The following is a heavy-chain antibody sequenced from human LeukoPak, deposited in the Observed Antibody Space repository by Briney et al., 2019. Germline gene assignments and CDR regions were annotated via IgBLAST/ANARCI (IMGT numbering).Heavy chain of an antibody. J-gene: IGHJ4*02. D-gene: IGHD6-13*01. CDR1: GFTFSSYS. CDR2: ISSSSSYI. CDR3: AKGQGYSSSWSIFDY. Sequence: TGGSLRLSCAASGFTFSSYSMNWVRQAPGKGLEWVSSISSSSSYIYYADSVKGRFTISRDNAKNSLYLQMNSLRAEDTAVYYCAKGQGYSSSWSIFDYWGQGTLVTVSS. V-gene: IGHV3-21*04.